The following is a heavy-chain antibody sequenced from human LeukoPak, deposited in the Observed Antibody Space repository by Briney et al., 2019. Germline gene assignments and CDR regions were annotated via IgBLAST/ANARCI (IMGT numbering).Heavy chain of an antibody. D-gene: IGHD3-10*01. V-gene: IGHV3-30-3*01. CDR2: ISYDGSNK. CDR1: GFTFSSYA. CDR3: AWFGSDGHY. Sequence: GRSLRLSCAASGFTFSSYAMHWVRQAPGKGLEWVAVISYDGSNKYYADSVQGRFTISRDNSKNTLYLQMNSLRAEDTAVYYSAWFGSDGHYWGQGTLVTVSS. J-gene: IGHJ4*02.